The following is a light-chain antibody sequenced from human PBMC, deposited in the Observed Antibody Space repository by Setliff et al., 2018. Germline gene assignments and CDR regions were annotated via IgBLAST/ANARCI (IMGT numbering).Light chain of an antibody. Sequence: QSALTQPPSVSAAPGQKVTISCSGSSSNIGNNYVSWYQQLPGTAPKLLIYDNNKRPSGIPDRFSGSKSGTSATLGITGLQTGDEADYYCGTWDSSLSAVVVGGGTK. CDR2: DNN. J-gene: IGLJ2*01. CDR3: GTWDSSLSAVV. V-gene: IGLV1-51*01. CDR1: SSNIGNNY.